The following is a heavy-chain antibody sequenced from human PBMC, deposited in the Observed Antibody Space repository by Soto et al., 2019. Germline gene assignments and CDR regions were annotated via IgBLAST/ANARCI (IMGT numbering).Heavy chain of an antibody. CDR1: GFTFKNYG. Sequence: HPGGSLRLSCAASGFTFKNYGMSWVRQAPGKGLEWVSTISSSAGSIAYADSVKGRFTISRDNSESTMSLQMNSLRADDTAVYYCAKFDLWSDFSKGLLDYWGQGSLVTVSS. J-gene: IGHJ4*02. V-gene: IGHV3-23*01. CDR3: AKFDLWSDFSKGLLDY. D-gene: IGHD3-3*01. CDR2: ISSSAGSI.